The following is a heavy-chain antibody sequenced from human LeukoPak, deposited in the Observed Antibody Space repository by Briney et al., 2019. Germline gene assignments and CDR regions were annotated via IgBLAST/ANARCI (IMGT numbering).Heavy chain of an antibody. J-gene: IGHJ4*02. V-gene: IGHV3-23*01. CDR2: VSTSGDAA. D-gene: IGHD1-26*01. CDR3: ASKSSGSRGYFDY. Sequence: GGSLRLSCVASGFTFSNYVMTWVRQTPGKGLEWVSVVSTSGDAAFYADSVRGRFTISRDNAKNSLYLHMDNLRVEDTAVYYCASKSSGSRGYFDYWGQGTLVTVSS. CDR1: GFTFSNYV.